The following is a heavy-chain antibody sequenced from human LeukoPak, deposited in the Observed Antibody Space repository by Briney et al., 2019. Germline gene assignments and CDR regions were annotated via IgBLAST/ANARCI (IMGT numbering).Heavy chain of an antibody. V-gene: IGHV3-33*03. D-gene: IGHD6-19*01. CDR3: ARGIAVASYWFDP. CDR2: IWYDGSNK. CDR1: GFTFSSYG. J-gene: IGHJ5*02. Sequence: GGSLRLSCAASGFTFSSYGMHWVRQAPGKGLEWVAVIWYDGSNKYYADSVKGRFTISRDNAKNTLYLQMNSLRAEDTALYFCARGIAVASYWFDPWGQGTLVTVSS.